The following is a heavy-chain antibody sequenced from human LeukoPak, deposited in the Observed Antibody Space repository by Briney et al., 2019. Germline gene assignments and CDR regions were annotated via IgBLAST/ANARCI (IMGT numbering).Heavy chain of an antibody. CDR2: IRSKVTSYAT. CDR1: GFTFCGSA. D-gene: IGHD3-10*01. J-gene: IGHJ4*02. V-gene: IGHV3-73*01. CDR3: TGNYYGSGSYADFDY. Sequence: PGGSLSLSCAASGFTFCGSAMHWVPQASGKGLEWGVRIRSKVTSYATAYAAAVKGRFTISRDDSKNTAYLQMNSLKTEDTAVYYCTGNYYGSGSYADFDYWGQGTLVTVSS.